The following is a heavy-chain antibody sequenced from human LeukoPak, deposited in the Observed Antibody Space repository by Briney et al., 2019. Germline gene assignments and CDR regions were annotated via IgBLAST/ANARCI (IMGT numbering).Heavy chain of an antibody. V-gene: IGHV1-8*01. CDR1: GYTFTNYD. CDR3: AGGSGSIWYNL. Sequence: ASVKVSCKASGYTFTNYDINWVRQATGQGLEWMGWMNPNSGNTGYAQKFQGRVTMTRNTSITTAYMELRSLRSEDTAVYYCAGGSGSIWYNLWGQGTLVTVSS. J-gene: IGHJ4*02. D-gene: IGHD6-13*01. CDR2: MNPNSGNT.